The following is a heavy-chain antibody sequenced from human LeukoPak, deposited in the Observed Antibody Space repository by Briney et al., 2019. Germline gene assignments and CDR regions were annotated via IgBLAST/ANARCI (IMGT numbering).Heavy chain of an antibody. CDR1: GFTFSSYG. CDR2: ISYDGSNK. CDR3: AKLPSGTDAFDI. Sequence: PGGSLGLSCAASGFTFSSYGMHWVRQAPGKGLEWVAVISYDGSNKYYADSVKGRFTISRDNSKNTLYLQMNSLRAEDTAVYYCAKLPSGTDAFDIWGQGTMVTVSS. D-gene: IGHD2-2*01. J-gene: IGHJ3*02. V-gene: IGHV3-30*18.